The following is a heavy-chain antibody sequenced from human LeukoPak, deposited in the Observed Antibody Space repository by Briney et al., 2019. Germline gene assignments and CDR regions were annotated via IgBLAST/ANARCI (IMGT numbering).Heavy chain of an antibody. CDR2: ITGSGGNT. D-gene: IGHD5-12*01. CDR1: GFTFGSYV. J-gene: IGHJ4*02. CDR3: AKDFPIYYFYSGRFWVFDY. V-gene: IGHV3-23*01. Sequence: PGGSLRLSCAASGFTFGSYVMNWVRQAPGKGLEWVSTITGSGGNTYYADSVKGRFTISRDNTKNTLYLQMNSLRAEDTAIYYCAKDFPIYYFYSGRFWVFDYWGQGTLVTVSS.